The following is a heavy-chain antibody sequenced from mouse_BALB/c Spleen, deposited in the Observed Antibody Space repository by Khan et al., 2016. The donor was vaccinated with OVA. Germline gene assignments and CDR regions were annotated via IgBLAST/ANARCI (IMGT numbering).Heavy chain of an antibody. V-gene: IGHV9-4*02. D-gene: IGHD2-5*01. CDR1: GYTFTTAG. CDR2: INTNSGVP. Sequence: QIQLVQSGPELKKPGETVRISCKASGYTFTTAGIQWVQKMPGKGLKWIGWINTNSGVPKYAEDFKGRFAFSLDISVNTAYLQITNLTSEDTATYFCARGGAAYYRSYGGAMDYWGQGTSVTVSS. CDR3: ARGGAAYYRSYGGAMDY. J-gene: IGHJ4*01.